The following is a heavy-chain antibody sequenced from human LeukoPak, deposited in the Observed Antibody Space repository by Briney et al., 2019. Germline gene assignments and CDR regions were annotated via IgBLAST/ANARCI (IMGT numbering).Heavy chain of an antibody. CDR2: IWYDGSNK. J-gene: IGHJ4*02. CDR1: GFTFSSYG. V-gene: IGHV3-33*01. Sequence: PGRSLRLSCAASGFTFSSYGMHWVRQAPGKGLEWVAVIWYDGSNKYYADSAKGRFTISRDNSKNTLYLQMNSLRAEDTAVYYCARDRAQEMATIIDYWGQGTLVTVSS. CDR3: ARDRAQEMATIIDY. D-gene: IGHD5-24*01.